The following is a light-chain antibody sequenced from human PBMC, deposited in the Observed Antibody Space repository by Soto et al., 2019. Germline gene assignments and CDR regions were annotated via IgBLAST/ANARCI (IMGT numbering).Light chain of an antibody. CDR3: QQNYITPQIT. Sequence: INMTLSASSLSAFVGNSVTFICRASQSIGNYVNWCQQQPPKAPKLLVYAASSLQSGVPSRFSGSGSATDFTPTISSLQPQDFATYYCQQNYITPQITFGQGTRLEIK. CDR2: AAS. CDR1: QSIGNY. J-gene: IGKJ5*01. V-gene: IGKV1-39*01.